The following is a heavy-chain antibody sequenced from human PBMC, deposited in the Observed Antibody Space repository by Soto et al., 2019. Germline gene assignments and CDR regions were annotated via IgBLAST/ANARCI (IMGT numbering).Heavy chain of an antibody. CDR1: GGSFSGYY. CDR3: ARAARITMVRGVIEARPFDY. CDR2: INHSGST. V-gene: IGHV4-34*01. D-gene: IGHD3-10*01. Sequence: PSETLSLTCAVYGGSFSGYYWSWIRQPPGKGLEWIGEINHSGSTNYNPSLKSRVTISVDTSKNQFSLKLSSVTAADTAVYYCARAARITMVRGVIEARPFDYWGQGTLVTVSS. J-gene: IGHJ4*02.